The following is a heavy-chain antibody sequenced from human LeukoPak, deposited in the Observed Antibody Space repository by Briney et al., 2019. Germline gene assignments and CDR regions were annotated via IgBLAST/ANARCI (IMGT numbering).Heavy chain of an antibody. J-gene: IGHJ4*02. CDR3: ARAYSDYLIGDY. Sequence: ASVKVSCKASGYTFTDYEMHWVRQAPGQGLEWMGWIGPKSGDTNHAQKFQGRVTMTGDTSTRTVYMEVSRLRFDDTAVYYCARAYSDYLIGDYWGQGTLVTVSS. D-gene: IGHD4-17*01. CDR2: IGPKSGDT. CDR1: GYTFTDYE. V-gene: IGHV1-2*02.